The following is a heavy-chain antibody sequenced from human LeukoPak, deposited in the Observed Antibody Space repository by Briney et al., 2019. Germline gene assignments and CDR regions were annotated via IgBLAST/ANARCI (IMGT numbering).Heavy chain of an antibody. D-gene: IGHD3-22*01. J-gene: IGHJ4*02. CDR3: AKDPLYSYDSWPIDY. CDR1: GFTFSSYG. V-gene: IGHV3-30*18. Sequence: PGGSLRLSCAASGFTFSSYGMHWVRQAPGKGLEWVAVISYDGSNKYYADSVKGRFTISRDNSKNTLYLQMNSLRAEDTAVYYCAKDPLYSYDSWPIDYWGQGTLVTVSS. CDR2: ISYDGSNK.